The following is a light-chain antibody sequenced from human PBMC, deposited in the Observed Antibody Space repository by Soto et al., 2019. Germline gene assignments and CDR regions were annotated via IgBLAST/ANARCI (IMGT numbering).Light chain of an antibody. CDR1: QSLGNTY. CDR2: GAS. Sequence: EIVLTQSPGTLSLSPGERATLSCRASQSLGNTYLAWYQQKPGQTPRLLIHGASTRATGIPDRFSGTASGADFTLTINRLEPEDFAVYYCQQYGRSLWTFGQGPKVE. CDR3: QQYGRSLWT. V-gene: IGKV3-20*01. J-gene: IGKJ1*01.